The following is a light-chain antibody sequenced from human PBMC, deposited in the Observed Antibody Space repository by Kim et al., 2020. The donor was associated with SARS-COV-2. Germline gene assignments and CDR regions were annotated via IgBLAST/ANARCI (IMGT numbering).Light chain of an antibody. Sequence: EIVMTQSPATLSVSPGERATLSCRASQSVSSNLAWYQQKTGQAPRLLIYGASTRATGIPGRFSGSGSGTEFTLTISSLQSEVFAVYYCQQYSHWPLTFGGGTKVDIK. CDR1: QSVSSN. V-gene: IGKV3-15*01. CDR2: GAS. CDR3: QQYSHWPLT. J-gene: IGKJ4*01.